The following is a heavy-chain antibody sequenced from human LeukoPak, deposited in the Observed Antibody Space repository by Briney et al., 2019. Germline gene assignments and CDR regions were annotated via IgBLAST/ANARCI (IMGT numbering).Heavy chain of an antibody. D-gene: IGHD1-26*01. CDR3: AKTPGGSYFSGWFDP. Sequence: PGGSLRLSCAASGFTFSSYSMNWVRQAPGKGLEWVSSISSSSSYIYYADSVKGRFTISRDNAKNSLYLQMNSLRAEDTAVYYCAKTPGGSYFSGWFDPWGQGTLVTVSS. CDR1: GFTFSSYS. V-gene: IGHV3-21*04. CDR2: ISSSSSYI. J-gene: IGHJ5*02.